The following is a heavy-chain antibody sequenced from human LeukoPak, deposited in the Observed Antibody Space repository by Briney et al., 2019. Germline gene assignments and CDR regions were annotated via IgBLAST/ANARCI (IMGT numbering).Heavy chain of an antibody. J-gene: IGHJ4*02. V-gene: IGHV3-7*01. CDR2: IKQDGSEK. CDR3: ARDRRFGELLLDY. CDR1: GFTFSSYW. D-gene: IGHD3-10*01. Sequence: GGSLRLSCAASGFTFSSYWMTWVRQAPGKGLEWVANIKQDGSEKYYVDSVKGRFTISRDNAKNTLYLQMNSLRAEDTAVYYCARDRRFGELLLDYWGQGTLVTVSS.